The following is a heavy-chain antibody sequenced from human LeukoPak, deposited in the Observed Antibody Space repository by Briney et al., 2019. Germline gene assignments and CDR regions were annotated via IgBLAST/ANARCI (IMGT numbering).Heavy chain of an antibody. CDR1: GFTVSDNY. D-gene: IGHD2-21*02. V-gene: IGHV3-53*01. J-gene: IGHJ4*02. Sequence: PGGSLRLSCAASGFTVSDNYMSWVRQAPGKGLEWVSVIYSGGSTYYADSVKDRFTISRDNSKNTLYLQMNSLRAEDTAVYYCARSDLDYFDYWGQGTLVTVSS. CDR3: ARSDLDYFDY. CDR2: IYSGGST.